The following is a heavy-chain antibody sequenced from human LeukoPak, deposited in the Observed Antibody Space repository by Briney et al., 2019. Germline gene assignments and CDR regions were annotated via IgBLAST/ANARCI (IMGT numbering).Heavy chain of an antibody. CDR1: GFTFSSYA. Sequence: GGSLRLSCAASGFTFSSYAMSWVRQAPGKGLEWVSAISGSGGSTYYADSVKGRFTISRDNSKNTLYQQMNSLRAEDTAVYYCAKGSTSNGYYGMDVWGQGTTVTDSS. CDR2: ISGSGGST. CDR3: AKGSTSNGYYGMDV. D-gene: IGHD2-2*01. J-gene: IGHJ6*02. V-gene: IGHV3-23*01.